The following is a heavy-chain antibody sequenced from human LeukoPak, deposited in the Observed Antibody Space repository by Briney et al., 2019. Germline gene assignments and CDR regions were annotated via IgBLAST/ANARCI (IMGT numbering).Heavy chain of an antibody. CDR1: GYTFTSYG. V-gene: IGHV1-2*02. D-gene: IGHD2-21*02. CDR3: ARKGVVVVTAIPKYYYYYYMDV. CDR2: INPNSGGT. J-gene: IGHJ6*03. Sequence: GASVKVSCKASGYTFTSYGISWVRQAPGQGLEWMGWINPNSGGTNYAQKFQGRVTMTRDTSISTAYMELSRLRSDDTAVYYCARKGVVVVTAIPKYYYYYYMDVWGKGTTVTVSS.